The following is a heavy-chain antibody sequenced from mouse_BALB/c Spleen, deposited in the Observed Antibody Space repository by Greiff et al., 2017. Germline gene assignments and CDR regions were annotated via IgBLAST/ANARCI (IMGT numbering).Heavy chain of an antibody. CDR3: ARQYYGSSYWYFDV. Sequence: EVQGVESGGDLVKPGGSLKLSCAASGFTFSSYGMSWVRQTPDKRLEWVATISSGGSYTYYPDSVKGRFTISRDNAKNTLYLQMSSLKSEDTAMYYCARQYYGSSYWYFDVWGAGTTVTVSS. D-gene: IGHD1-1*01. V-gene: IGHV5-6*01. J-gene: IGHJ1*01. CDR1: GFTFSSYG. CDR2: ISSGGSYT.